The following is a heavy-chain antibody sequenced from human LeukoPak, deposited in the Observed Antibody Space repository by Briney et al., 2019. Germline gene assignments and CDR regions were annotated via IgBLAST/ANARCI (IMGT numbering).Heavy chain of an antibody. CDR3: AVGYCSGGSCPQHFDY. CDR1: GGSFSGYY. V-gene: IGHV4-34*01. J-gene: IGHJ4*02. CDR2: MNHSGST. D-gene: IGHD2-15*01. Sequence: SETLSLTCAVYGGSFSGYYWSWIRQPPGKGLEWIGEMNHSGSTNYNPSLKSRVTISVDTSKNQFSLKLSSVTAADTAVYYCAVGYCSGGSCPQHFDYWGQGTLVTVSS.